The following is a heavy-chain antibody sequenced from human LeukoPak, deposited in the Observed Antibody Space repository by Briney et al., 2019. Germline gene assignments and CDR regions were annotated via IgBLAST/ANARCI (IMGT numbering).Heavy chain of an antibody. Sequence: ASVKVSCKASGYTFTSYDINWVRQATGQGLEWMGWINPNSGGTNYAQKFQGRVTMTRDTSISTAYMELSRLRSDDTAVYYCARVRKYQLPHFDYWGQGTLVTVSS. CDR1: GYTFTSYD. CDR3: ARVRKYQLPHFDY. D-gene: IGHD2-2*01. V-gene: IGHV1-2*02. J-gene: IGHJ4*02. CDR2: INPNSGGT.